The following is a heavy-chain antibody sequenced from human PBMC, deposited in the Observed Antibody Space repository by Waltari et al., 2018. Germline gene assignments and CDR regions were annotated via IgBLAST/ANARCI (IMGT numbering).Heavy chain of an antibody. J-gene: IGHJ4*02. CDR1: GGSISSTSYY. V-gene: IGHV4-39*01. CDR2: FSYNGYT. CDR3: ARPGRVGGGSLMGLDY. Sequence: QLQLQESGPGLVKPSETLSLTCPVSGGSISSTSYYWGWIRQPPGKGLEWIGSFSYNGYTYYNPSPKSRVTISVDPSKNQFSLQLTSVTAADTAMYYCARPGRVGGGSLMGLDYWGQGTLVTVSS. D-gene: IGHD2-15*01.